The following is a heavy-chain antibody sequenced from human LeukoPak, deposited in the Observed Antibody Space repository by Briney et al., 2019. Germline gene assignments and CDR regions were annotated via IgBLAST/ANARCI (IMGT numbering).Heavy chain of an antibody. Sequence: SETLSLTCAVSGVSISSTSYYWAWIRQPPGKGLEWIGSIYYGGSTYYNPSLKSRVTISVDTSKNQFSLKLTSVTAADTAVYYCARDTVIKSYYYYYYMDVWGKGTTVTISS. D-gene: IGHD3-10*01. CDR2: IYYGGST. CDR3: ARDTVIKSYYYYYYMDV. J-gene: IGHJ6*03. CDR1: GVSISSTSYY. V-gene: IGHV4-39*07.